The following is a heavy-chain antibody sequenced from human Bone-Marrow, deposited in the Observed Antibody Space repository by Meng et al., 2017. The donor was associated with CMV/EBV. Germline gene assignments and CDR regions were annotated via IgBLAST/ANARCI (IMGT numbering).Heavy chain of an antibody. Sequence: GGSLRLSCAASGFTFSSYWMSWVRQAPGKGLEWVANIKQDGSEKYYVDSVKGRFTISRDNSKNTLYLQMNSLRTEDTAVYFCAKDNGYTYGHASDYWGQGTLVTVSS. V-gene: IGHV3-7*04. CDR2: IKQDGSEK. CDR1: GFTFSSYW. D-gene: IGHD5-12*01. CDR3: AKDNGYTYGHASDY. J-gene: IGHJ4*02.